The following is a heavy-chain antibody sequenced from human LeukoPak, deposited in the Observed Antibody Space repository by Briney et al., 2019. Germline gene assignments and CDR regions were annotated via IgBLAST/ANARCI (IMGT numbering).Heavy chain of an antibody. D-gene: IGHD6-6*01. Sequence: PSETLSLTCAVYGGSFSGYYWSWIRQPPGNGLEWIVEINHSGRTNYNPSLKSRVTISVDSSRNQFSLKLSSVTAAVTAVYYCARLAGIAARQINWFDPWGQGTLVTVSS. J-gene: IGHJ5*02. CDR2: INHSGRT. CDR3: ARLAGIAARQINWFDP. V-gene: IGHV4-34*01. CDR1: GGSFSGYY.